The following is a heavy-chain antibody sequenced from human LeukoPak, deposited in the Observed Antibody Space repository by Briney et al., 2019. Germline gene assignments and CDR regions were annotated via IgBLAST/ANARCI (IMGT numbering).Heavy chain of an antibody. V-gene: IGHV3-48*04. J-gene: IGHJ6*04. D-gene: IGHD3-10*02. Sequence: PGGSLRLSCTASGFTFSGAWMAWVRQAPGKGLEWVSYIGSSGSTIYYADSVKGRFTISRDNAKNSLYLQMNSLRAEDTAVYYCAELGITMIGGVWGKGTTVTISS. CDR1: GFTFSGAW. CDR2: IGSSGSTI. CDR3: AELGITMIGGV.